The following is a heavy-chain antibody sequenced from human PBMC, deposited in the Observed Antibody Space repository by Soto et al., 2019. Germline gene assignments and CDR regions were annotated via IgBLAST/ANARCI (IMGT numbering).Heavy chain of an antibody. CDR1: GFTFRDYY. CDR2: ISSSGSTI. CDR3: ARGKRGYSGYVPRFGFDP. D-gene: IGHD5-12*01. V-gene: IGHV3-11*01. J-gene: IGHJ5*02. Sequence: GGSLRLSCAASGFTFRDYYISWIRQAPGKGLEWVSYISSSGSTIYYADSVKGRFTISRDNAKNSLYLQMNSLRAEDTAVYYCARGKRGYSGYVPRFGFDPWGQGTLVTVSS.